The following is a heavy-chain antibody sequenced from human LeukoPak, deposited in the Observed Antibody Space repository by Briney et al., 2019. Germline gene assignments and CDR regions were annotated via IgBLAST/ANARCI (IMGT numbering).Heavy chain of an antibody. V-gene: IGHV3-23*01. CDR1: GLHFSGTA. Sequence: PGGSLRPSCAASGLHFSGTAMSWVRQAPGKGLEWVSAISHDGMNAYYADSVKGRFTISRDNSKKTVSLEMSSLTAADTGVCYCAKDGAQYSSGPECDPRGQGALVTVSP. D-gene: IGHD6-19*01. CDR3: AKDGAQYSSGPECDP. J-gene: IGHJ5*02. CDR2: ISHDGMNA.